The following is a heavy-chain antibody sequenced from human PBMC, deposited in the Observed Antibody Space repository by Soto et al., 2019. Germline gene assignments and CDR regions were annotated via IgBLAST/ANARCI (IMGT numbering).Heavy chain of an antibody. D-gene: IGHD1-1*01. J-gene: IGHJ2*01. CDR2: VSGDNGNT. CDR1: GYSFISHG. V-gene: IGHV1-18*04. CDR3: ARLGNWDENWYFDL. Sequence: QAQLVQSGAEVKKPGASVKVSCKASGYSFISHGITWVRQAPGQGLEWMGWVSGDNGNTNYAQKLQGRVTMTTDTSRDTAFMELRSLISDDTAVYYCARLGNWDENWYFDLWGRGTLVIVSS.